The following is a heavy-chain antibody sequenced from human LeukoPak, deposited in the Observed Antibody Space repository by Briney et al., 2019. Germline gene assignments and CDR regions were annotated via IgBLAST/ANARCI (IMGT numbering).Heavy chain of an antibody. CDR2: IYHSGST. Sequence: SETLSLTCAVSGYSISSGYYWGWIRQPPGKGLEWIGSIYHSGSTYCNPSLKSRVTISVDTSKNQFSLKLSSVTAADTAVYYCARLDGSGYFDYWGQGTLVTVSS. D-gene: IGHD3-10*01. J-gene: IGHJ4*02. CDR3: ARLDGSGYFDY. V-gene: IGHV4-38-2*01. CDR1: GYSISSGYY.